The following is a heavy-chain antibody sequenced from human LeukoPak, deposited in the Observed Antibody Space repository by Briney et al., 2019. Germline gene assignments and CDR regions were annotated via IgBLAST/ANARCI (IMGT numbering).Heavy chain of an antibody. J-gene: IGHJ6*03. CDR3: AMSTDTQGAYYYMDV. CDR1: GGTFSSYA. V-gene: IGHV1-69*05. Sequence: SVRVSCKASGGTFSSYAISWVRQAPGQGLEWMGGIIPIFGTANYAQKFQGRVTITTDESTSTAYMELSSLRSEDTAVYYCAMSTDTQGAYYYMDVWGKGTTVTVSS. CDR2: IIPIFGTA. D-gene: IGHD3-16*01.